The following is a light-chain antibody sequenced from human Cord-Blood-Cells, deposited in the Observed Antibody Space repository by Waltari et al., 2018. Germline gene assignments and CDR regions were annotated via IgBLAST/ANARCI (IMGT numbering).Light chain of an antibody. Sequence: QSVLTQPPSVSGAPGQRVTISCTGSSSNIGAGYDVHWYQQLPGTAPKLLIYGNSKRPSGVPDRCSGSKSGTSASLAITGLQAEDEADCYCQSYDSSLSGSVFGGGTKLTVL. CDR3: QSYDSSLSGSV. V-gene: IGLV1-40*01. CDR2: GNS. CDR1: SSNIGAGYD. J-gene: IGLJ2*01.